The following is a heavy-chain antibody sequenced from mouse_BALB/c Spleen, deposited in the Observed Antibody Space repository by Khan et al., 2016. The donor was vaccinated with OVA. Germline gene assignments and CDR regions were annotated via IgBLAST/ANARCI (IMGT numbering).Heavy chain of an antibody. D-gene: IGHD1-1*01. CDR3: ATSYFYGYYFDY. Sequence: EVQVVESGGGLVQPGGSRKLSCAASGFTFNSYGIHWVRQAPEKGLEWVAYISGDSNTIYYADTVKGRFTISRDNPKNTLFLQMTSLMSEDTAMYYCATSYFYGYYFDYWGPGTTLTVS. V-gene: IGHV5-17*02. CDR1: GFTFNSYG. CDR2: ISGDSNTI. J-gene: IGHJ2*01.